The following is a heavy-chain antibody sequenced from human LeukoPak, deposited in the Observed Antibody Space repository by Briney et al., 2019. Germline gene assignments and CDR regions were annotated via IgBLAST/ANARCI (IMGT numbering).Heavy chain of an antibody. CDR3: AKATGIAAAFWD. D-gene: IGHD6-13*01. V-gene: IGHV3-23*01. J-gene: IGHJ4*02. CDR1: GFTFSSYA. CDR2: ISGSGGST. Sequence: GGSLRLSCAASGFTFSSYAMSWVRQAPGKGLEWVSAISGSGGSTYYADSVKGRFTISRDNSENMLYLQMNSLRAEDTAVYYCAKATGIAAAFWDWGQGTLVTVSS.